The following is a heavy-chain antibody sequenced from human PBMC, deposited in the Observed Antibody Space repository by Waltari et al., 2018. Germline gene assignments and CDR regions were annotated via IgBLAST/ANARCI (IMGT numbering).Heavy chain of an antibody. CDR2: IYHSGST. CDR1: GYSISSGYS. V-gene: IGHV4-38-2*01. Sequence: QVQLQESGPGLVKPSETLSLTCAVSGYSISSGYSWGWIRQPPGKGLEWIGSIYHSGSTYYNPSLKSRVTISVDTSKNQFSLKLSSVTAADTAVYYCARRIRDAFDIWGQGTMVTVSS. CDR3: ARRIRDAFDI. J-gene: IGHJ3*02.